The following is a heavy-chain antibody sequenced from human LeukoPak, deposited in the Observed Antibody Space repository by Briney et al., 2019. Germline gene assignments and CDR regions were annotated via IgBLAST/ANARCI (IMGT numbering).Heavy chain of an antibody. CDR3: ATAGYSSTWYSRYFDL. CDR1: GFTFSSYD. D-gene: IGHD6-13*01. J-gene: IGHJ2*01. CDR2: VGTAGDI. V-gene: IGHV3-13*01. Sequence: RAGGSLTLFCAASGFTFSSYDIRSVRQATGNGLEWVSCVGTAGDIYYQGDVKGCVTISKENVKNSLYLQVNSLRAEDTAVYYCATAGYSSTWYSRYFDLWARGTLVTVSS.